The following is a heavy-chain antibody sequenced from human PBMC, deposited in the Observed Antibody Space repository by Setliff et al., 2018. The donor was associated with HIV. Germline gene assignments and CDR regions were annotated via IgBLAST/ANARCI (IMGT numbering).Heavy chain of an antibody. CDR2: ISYDGNNK. J-gene: IGHJ4*02. Sequence: GGSLRLSCAASGFTFSIYAIHWVRPAPGKGLEWVALISYDGNNKYYADSVKGRFTISRDNSKNTLYLQMNSLRGDDTAVYYCAREYGVNLFDYWGQGTLVTVSS. V-gene: IGHV3-30*04. CDR1: GFTFSIYA. D-gene: IGHD2-8*01. CDR3: AREYGVNLFDY.